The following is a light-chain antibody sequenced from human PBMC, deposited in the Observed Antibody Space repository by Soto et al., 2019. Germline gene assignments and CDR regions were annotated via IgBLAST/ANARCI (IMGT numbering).Light chain of an antibody. CDR1: SSDVGGYNY. CDR3: CSYAGTFYV. Sequence: QSVLTQPRSVSGSPGQSVTISYTGTSSDVGGYNYVSWYQQHPGKAPKLMIYDVSKRPSGVPDRFSGSKSGNTASLTISGLQAEDEADYYCCSYAGTFYVFGTETKVTVL. V-gene: IGLV2-11*01. J-gene: IGLJ1*01. CDR2: DVS.